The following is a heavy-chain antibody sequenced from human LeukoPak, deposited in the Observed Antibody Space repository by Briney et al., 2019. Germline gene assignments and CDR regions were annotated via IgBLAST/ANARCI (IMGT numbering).Heavy chain of an antibody. D-gene: IGHD3-10*01. V-gene: IGHV3-23*01. J-gene: IGHJ4*02. CDR2: ITGSGTT. CDR1: GFTFSNHG. CDR3: AKVPAGYYGSGSYYQY. Sequence: PGGTLRLSCAASGFTFSNHGMNWVRQAPGKGLEWVSGITGSGTTYYADSVKGRFTISRDNSKNTLYLQMNSLRAEDTAVYYCAKVPAGYYGSGSYYQYWGQGTLVTVSS.